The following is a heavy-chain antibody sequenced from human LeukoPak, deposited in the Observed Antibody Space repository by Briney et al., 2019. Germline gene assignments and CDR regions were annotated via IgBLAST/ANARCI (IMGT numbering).Heavy chain of an antibody. CDR3: ARTGPVSGTVDS. CDR1: GFTFSAFD. Sequence: GGSLRLSCAAAGFTFSAFDMHWVRGAQGKGLEWVSVISSDGSDEYYVDSVRGRFTISRDNSKNALYLQMDSLRVDDTAVYYCARTGPVSGTVDSWGQGTLVTVSS. CDR2: ISSDGSDE. D-gene: IGHD6-13*01. J-gene: IGHJ4*02. V-gene: IGHV3-30*03.